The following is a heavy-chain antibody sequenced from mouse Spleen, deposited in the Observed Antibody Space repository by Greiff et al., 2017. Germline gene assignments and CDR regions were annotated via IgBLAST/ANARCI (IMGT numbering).Heavy chain of an antibody. CDR3: AAPGAPYFDV. CDR2: ISYDGSN. Sequence: ESGPGLVKPSQSLSLTCSVTGYSITSGYYWNWIRQSPGNKLEWMGYISYDGSNNYNPSLKNRISITRDTSKNQFFLKLNSVTTEDTATYYCAAPGAPYFDVWGAGTTVTVSS. J-gene: IGHJ1*01. V-gene: IGHV3-6*01. CDR1: GYSITSGYY.